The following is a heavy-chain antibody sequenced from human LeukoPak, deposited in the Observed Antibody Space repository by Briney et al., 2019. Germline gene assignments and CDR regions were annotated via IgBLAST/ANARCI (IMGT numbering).Heavy chain of an antibody. CDR1: GFTFSSYG. Sequence: GGSLRLSCAASGFTFSSYGMHWVRQAPGKGLEWVAVIWYDGSNKYYADSVKGRFTISSDNSKNTLYLQMNSLRAEDTAVYYCARDAFDAIKYSGYDGGAFDIWGQGTMVTVSS. CDR2: IWYDGSNK. V-gene: IGHV3-33*01. J-gene: IGHJ3*02. D-gene: IGHD5-12*01. CDR3: ARDAFDAIKYSGYDGGAFDI.